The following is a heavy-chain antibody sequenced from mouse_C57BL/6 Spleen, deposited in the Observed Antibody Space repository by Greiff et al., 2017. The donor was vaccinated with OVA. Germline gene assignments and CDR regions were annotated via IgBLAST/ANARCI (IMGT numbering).Heavy chain of an antibody. CDR3: ARWHDGYYYFDY. CDR2: INPGSFGT. D-gene: IGHD2-3*01. J-gene: IGHJ2*01. V-gene: IGHV1-54*01. Sequence: VHVKQSGASLFPPGTPFPFLCKPRFSSFPPPLLSFFPPRPFQVLSFLFFINPGSFGTNYNEKFKGKATLTADKSSSTAYMQLSSLTSEDSAVYFCARWHDGYYYFDYWGQGTTLTVSS. CDR1: FSSFPPPL.